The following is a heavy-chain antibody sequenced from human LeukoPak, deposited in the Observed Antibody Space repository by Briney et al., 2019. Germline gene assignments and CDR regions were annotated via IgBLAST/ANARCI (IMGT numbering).Heavy chain of an antibody. CDR1: VFTFSSYA. CDR3: AKRFTYSSTWYYFEY. CDR2: ISYDGSDI. D-gene: IGHD6-13*01. Sequence: PGGSLRLSCAASVFTFSSYAMHWVRQAPGKGLEWVAVISYDGSDIYYADSVKGRFTISRDNSKNTLYLQLNSLRAEDTAIYYCAKRFTYSSTWYYFEYWGEGTLVTVSS. J-gene: IGHJ4*02. V-gene: IGHV3-30*18.